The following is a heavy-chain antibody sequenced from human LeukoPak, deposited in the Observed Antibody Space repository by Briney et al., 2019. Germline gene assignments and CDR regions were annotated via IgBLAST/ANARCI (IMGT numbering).Heavy chain of an antibody. CDR1: GGSISSYY. Sequence: SETLSLTCTVSGGSISSYYWSWIRQPPGKGLEWIGYIYYSGSTNYNPSLKSRVTISVDTSKNQFSLKLSSVTAADTAVYYCARGASKYYDILTGYYPGGFDIWGQGTMVTVSS. V-gene: IGHV4-59*01. J-gene: IGHJ3*02. CDR2: IYYSGST. D-gene: IGHD3-9*01. CDR3: ARGASKYYDILTGYYPGGFDI.